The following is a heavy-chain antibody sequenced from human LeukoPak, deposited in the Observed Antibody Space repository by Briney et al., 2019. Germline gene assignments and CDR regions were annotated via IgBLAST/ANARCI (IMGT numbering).Heavy chain of an antibody. V-gene: IGHV1-2*02. CDR2: INPNSGGT. J-gene: IGHJ1*01. D-gene: IGHD5-24*01. CDR1: GYTFTGYY. CDR3: ARGTGSGMEMATPFEYFQH. Sequence: ASVKVSCKASGYTFTGYYMHWVRQAPGQGLEWMGWINPNSGGTNYAQKFQGRVTMTRDTSISTAYMELSRLRSDDTAVYYCARGTGSGMEMATPFEYFQHWGQGTLVTVSS.